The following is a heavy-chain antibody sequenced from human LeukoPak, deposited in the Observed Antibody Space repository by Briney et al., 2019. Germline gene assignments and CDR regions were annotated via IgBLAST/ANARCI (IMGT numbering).Heavy chain of an antibody. Sequence: PSQTLSLTCTVSGGSISSYYWSWIRQPPGKGLEWIGYIYYSGSTNYNPSLKSRVTISVDTSKNQFSLKLSSVTAADTAVYYCARGLQELGYCSGGSCYYYYYGMDVWGQGTTVTVSS. D-gene: IGHD2-15*01. CDR1: GGSISSYY. CDR3: ARGLQELGYCSGGSCYYYYYGMDV. J-gene: IGHJ6*02. CDR2: IYYSGST. V-gene: IGHV4-59*01.